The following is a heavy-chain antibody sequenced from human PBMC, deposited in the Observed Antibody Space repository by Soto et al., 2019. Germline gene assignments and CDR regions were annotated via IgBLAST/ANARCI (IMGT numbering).Heavy chain of an antibody. CDR1: GYTFTSYG. Sequence: GASVKVSCKASGYTFTSYGISWVRQAPGQGLEWMGWISAYNGNTNYAQKLQGRVTMTTDTSTSTAYMELRSLRSDDTAVYYCAREGLSSWYLNHPIIITFGGVIATYYIDFWGQGTLVTVSS. V-gene: IGHV1-18*01. CDR3: AREGLSSWYLNHPIIITFGGVIATYYIDF. J-gene: IGHJ4*02. D-gene: IGHD3-16*02. CDR2: ISAYNGNT.